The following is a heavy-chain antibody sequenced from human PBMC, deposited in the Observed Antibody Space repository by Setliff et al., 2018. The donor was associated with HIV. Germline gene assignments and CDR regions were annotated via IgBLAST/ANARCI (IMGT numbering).Heavy chain of an antibody. CDR3: ASAYDYYMDV. Sequence: GASVKVSCKASGYTFINYGISWVRQAPGQGLEWMGGIIAILGTAKYAQKFQGRVTITADKSTSTAYMELSSLKSEDTAIYYCASAYDYYMDVWGKGTTVTVSS. CDR1: GYTFINYG. J-gene: IGHJ6*03. V-gene: IGHV1-69*10. CDR2: IIAILGTA.